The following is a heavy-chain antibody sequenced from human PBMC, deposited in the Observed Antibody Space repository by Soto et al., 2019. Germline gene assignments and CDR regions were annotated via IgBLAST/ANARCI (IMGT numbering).Heavy chain of an antibody. Sequence: PGGSLRLSCAASGFTFSSYAMHWVRQAPGKGLEWVAVISYDGSNKYYADSVKGRFTISRDNSKNTLYLQMNSLRAEDTAVYYCAREKMYYDSSGYSGPQYYFDYWGQGTLVTVSS. CDR2: ISYDGSNK. J-gene: IGHJ4*02. CDR1: GFTFSSYA. V-gene: IGHV3-30-3*01. D-gene: IGHD3-22*01. CDR3: AREKMYYDSSGYSGPQYYFDY.